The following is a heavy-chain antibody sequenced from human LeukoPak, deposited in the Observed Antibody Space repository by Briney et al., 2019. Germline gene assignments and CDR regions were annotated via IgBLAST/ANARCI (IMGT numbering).Heavy chain of an antibody. CDR2: IWYDGSNK. Sequence: GGSLRLSCAPSGFTFSIYGMHWVRQAPGKGLEWVAVIWYDGSNKYYADSVKGRFTISRDNSKNTLYLQMNSLRAEDTAVYYCARDDGPFDYWGQGTLVTVSS. CDR3: ARDDGPFDY. D-gene: IGHD4-17*01. J-gene: IGHJ4*02. CDR1: GFTFSIYG. V-gene: IGHV3-33*01.